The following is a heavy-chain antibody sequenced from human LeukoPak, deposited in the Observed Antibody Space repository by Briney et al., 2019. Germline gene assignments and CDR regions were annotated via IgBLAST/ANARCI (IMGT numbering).Heavy chain of an antibody. Sequence: GGSLRLSCAASGFTFSSYSMNWVRQAPPKGLELVSSISSSSSYIYYADSVKGRFTISRDNAKNSLYLQMNSLRAEATAVYYCARDSQVTYYYDSSGYYSYWGQGTLVTVSS. CDR2: ISSSSSYI. J-gene: IGHJ4*02. V-gene: IGHV3-21*01. CDR1: GFTFSSYS. CDR3: ARDSQVTYYYDSSGYYSY. D-gene: IGHD3-22*01.